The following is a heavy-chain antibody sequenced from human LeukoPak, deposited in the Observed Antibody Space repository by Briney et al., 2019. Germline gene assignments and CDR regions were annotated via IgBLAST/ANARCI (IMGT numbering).Heavy chain of an antibody. J-gene: IGHJ4*02. CDR1: GFTFSSYA. CDR3: AKNRYYDFWRAHFDY. Sequence: GGSLRLSCAASGFTFSSYAMSWVRQAPGKGLERVSSISGSGGSTYYADSVKGRFTISRDNSKNTLYLQMNSLRVEDTAVYYCAKNRYYDFWRAHFDYWGQGTLVTVSS. D-gene: IGHD3-3*01. V-gene: IGHV3-23*01. CDR2: ISGSGGST.